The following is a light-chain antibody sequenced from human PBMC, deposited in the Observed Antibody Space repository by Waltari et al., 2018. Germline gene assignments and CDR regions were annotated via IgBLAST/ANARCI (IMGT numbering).Light chain of an antibody. J-gene: IGKJ4*01. CDR2: DGS. Sequence: AAQLTQSPSSLSAFLGDRVTIPCRASQGVSSTLAWYQQRPGKPPQVLIYDGSRLERGVPSRFSGSGSGTDFTLTISRLQPEDFATYYCQQFNTYPRTFGGGTKVEI. CDR3: QQFNTYPRT. CDR1: QGVSST. V-gene: IGKV1-13*02.